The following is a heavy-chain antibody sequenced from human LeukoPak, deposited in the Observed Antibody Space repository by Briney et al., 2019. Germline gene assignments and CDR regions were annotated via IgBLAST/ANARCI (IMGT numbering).Heavy chain of an antibody. J-gene: IGHJ1*01. D-gene: IGHD4-11*01. CDR2: IRADNGDT. CDR3: ARDWPTVIADF. Sequence: ASVRVSCKTSGYKFLSHGISWVRQAPGQGLEWLGWIRADNGDTRFAQKFQGRFTMTTDTSTSTARMELRSLRSDDTAVYYYARDWPTVIADFWGQGTLVTVSS. CDR1: GYKFLSHG. V-gene: IGHV1-18*04.